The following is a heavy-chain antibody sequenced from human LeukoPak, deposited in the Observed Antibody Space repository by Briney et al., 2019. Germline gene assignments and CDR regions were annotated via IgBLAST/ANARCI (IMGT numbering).Heavy chain of an antibody. CDR2: FDPEDRET. CDR1: GYTLTELS. D-gene: IGHD3-3*01. V-gene: IGHV1-24*01. Sequence: ASVKVSCKVSGYTLTELSMHWVRQVPGKGLEWMGGFDPEDRETIYAQKFQGRVTMIADTSTDTAYMELSSLRSEDTAVYYCATGRGYDFWSALDYWGQGTLVSVSS. J-gene: IGHJ4*02. CDR3: ATGRGYDFWSALDY.